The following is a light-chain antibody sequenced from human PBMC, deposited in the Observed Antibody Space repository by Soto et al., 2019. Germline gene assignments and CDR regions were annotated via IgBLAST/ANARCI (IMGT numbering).Light chain of an antibody. CDR1: SSNIGNYY. CDR3: GTCDSSLSIFV. J-gene: IGLJ1*01. V-gene: IGLV1-51*02. CDR2: END. Sequence: QSVLTQPRSVSGASGQKVTMSFSGGSSNIGNYYVSWHQQLPGTAPKLLIYENDKRPSGIPDRFSGSKSGTSATLGITGLQTGDEADYYCGTCDSSLSIFVFGTGTKVTVL.